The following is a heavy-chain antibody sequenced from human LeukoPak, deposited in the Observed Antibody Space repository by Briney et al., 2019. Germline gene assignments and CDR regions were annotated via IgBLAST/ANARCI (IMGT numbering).Heavy chain of an antibody. V-gene: IGHV3-48*03. CDR3: ARGGFVNYVMVL. Sequence: GGSLRLSCAASGFTFSSFDVNWVRQAPGKGLEWVSYISSSGSTIYYADSVKGRFTISRDNAKYSLYLQMNSLRAEDTAVYYCARGGFVNYVMVLWGQGTTVTVSS. CDR2: ISSSGSTI. CDR1: GFTFSSFD. J-gene: IGHJ6*02. D-gene: IGHD3-16*02.